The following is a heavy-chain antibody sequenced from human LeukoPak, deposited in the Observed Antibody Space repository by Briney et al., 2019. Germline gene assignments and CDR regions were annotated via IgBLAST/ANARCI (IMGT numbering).Heavy chain of an antibody. D-gene: IGHD6-19*01. CDR2: IYYSGST. CDR1: GGSISSSSYY. J-gene: IGHJ4*02. Sequence: PSETLSLTCTVSGGSISSSSYYWGWIRQPPGKGLEWIGSIYYSGSTYYNPSLKSRVTISVDTSKNQFSLKLSSVTAADTAVYYCARGVSLSTSGIAVAGSLFDYWGQGTLVTVSS. CDR3: ARGVSLSTSGIAVAGSLFDY. V-gene: IGHV4-39*07.